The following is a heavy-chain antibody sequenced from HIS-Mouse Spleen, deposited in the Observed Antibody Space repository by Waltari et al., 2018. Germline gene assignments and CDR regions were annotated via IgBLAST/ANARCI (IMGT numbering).Heavy chain of an antibody. CDR2: IYSGGST. V-gene: IGHV3-66*01. J-gene: IGHJ6*02. Sequence: EVQLVASGGGLVQPGGSLRLSCAASGFTVSSNYMSWVRQAPGKGLEWVSVIYSGGSTYYADSVKGRFTISRDNSKNTLYLQMNSLRAEDTAVYYCASSAYYYYGMDVWGQGTTVTVSS. CDR1: GFTVSSNY. CDR3: ASSAYYYYGMDV.